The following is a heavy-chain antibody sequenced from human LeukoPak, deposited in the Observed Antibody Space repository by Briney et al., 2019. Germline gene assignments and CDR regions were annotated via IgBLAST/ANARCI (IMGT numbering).Heavy chain of an antibody. V-gene: IGHV1-2*06. CDR3: ARVRGIHYYFDY. Sequence: ASVKVSXKASGYTFIGYYIHWVRQAPGQGLEWMGRINPNSGGTKYAQKFQGRVTMTRDTSISTAYMELSRLRSDDTAVYYCARVRGIHYYFDYWGQGTLVTVSS. J-gene: IGHJ4*02. CDR1: GYTFIGYY. CDR2: INPNSGGT.